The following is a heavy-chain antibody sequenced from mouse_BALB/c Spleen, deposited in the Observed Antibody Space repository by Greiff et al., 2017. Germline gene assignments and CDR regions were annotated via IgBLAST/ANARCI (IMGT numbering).Heavy chain of an antibody. J-gene: IGHJ3*01. CDR2: ISYDGSN. D-gene: IGHD2-4*01. CDR1: GYSITSGYY. CDR3: AREGDYDETWFAY. V-gene: IGHV3-6*02. Sequence: EVKLMESGPGLVKPSQSLSLTCSVTGYSITSGYYWNWIRQFPGNQLEWMGYISYDGSNNYNPSLKNRISITRDTSKNQFFLKLNSVTTEDTATYYCAREGDYDETWFAYWGQGTLVTVSA.